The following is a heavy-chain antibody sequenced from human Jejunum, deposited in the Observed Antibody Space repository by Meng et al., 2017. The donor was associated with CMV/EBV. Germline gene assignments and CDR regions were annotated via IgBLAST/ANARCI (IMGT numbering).Heavy chain of an antibody. D-gene: IGHD1-26*01. V-gene: IGHV4-4*07. Sequence: VELQESGPGLVKPSETLSLTCTVSGGSINNYYWSWIRQSAGKGLEWIGRFYSSDTYNYHPSLNSRVTMSLDTSKKQFSLILSSVTAADTARYYCVRGPGASTREGFDHWGLGTLVTVSS. CDR2: FYSSDTY. CDR1: GGSINNYY. J-gene: IGHJ4*02. CDR3: VRGPGASTREGFDH.